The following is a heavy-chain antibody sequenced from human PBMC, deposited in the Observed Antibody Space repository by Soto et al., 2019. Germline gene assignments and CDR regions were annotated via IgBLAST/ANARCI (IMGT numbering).Heavy chain of an antibody. Sequence: PSETLSLTCTVSGGSISSGGYYWSWIRQHPGKGLERIGYIYYSGSTYYNPSLKSRVTISVDTSKNQFSLKLSSVTAADTAVYYCARLLGRRQQPIIWGQGTLVTVSS. D-gene: IGHD6-13*01. V-gene: IGHV4-31*03. CDR1: GGSISSGGYY. J-gene: IGHJ4*02. CDR3: ARLLGRRQQPII. CDR2: IYYSGST.